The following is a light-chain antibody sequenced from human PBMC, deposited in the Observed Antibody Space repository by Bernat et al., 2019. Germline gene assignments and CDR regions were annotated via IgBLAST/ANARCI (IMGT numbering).Light chain of an antibody. J-gene: IGKJ5*01. Sequence: AIRMTQSPSSFSASTGDRVTITCRASQGISSYLAWYQQKPGKAPKLLIYAASTLQSGVPSRFSGSGSGTDFTLTISCLQSEDFATYYCQQLDKFPITFGQGTRLEIK. CDR3: QQLDKFPIT. CDR1: QGISSY. V-gene: IGKV1-8*01. CDR2: AAS.